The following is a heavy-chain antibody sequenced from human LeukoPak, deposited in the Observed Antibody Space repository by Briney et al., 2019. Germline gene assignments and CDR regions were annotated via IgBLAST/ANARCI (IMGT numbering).Heavy chain of an antibody. CDR1: GFTFSTYG. V-gene: IGHV3-30*18. Sequence: GGSLRLSCAASGFTFSTYGMHWVRQAPGKGLEWVAGISYYGSNKNYEDSVKGRFTISRDNSKNTLYLKMNSLRAEDTAVYYCAKEGGEYYDILTGYYPRLYYMDVWGKGTTVTISS. D-gene: IGHD3-9*01. CDR2: ISYYGSNK. CDR3: AKEGGEYYDILTGYYPRLYYMDV. J-gene: IGHJ6*03.